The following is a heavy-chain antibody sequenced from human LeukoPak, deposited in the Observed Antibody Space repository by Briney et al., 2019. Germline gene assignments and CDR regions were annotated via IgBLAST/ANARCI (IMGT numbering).Heavy chain of an antibody. D-gene: IGHD2-2*02. Sequence: SETLSLTCAVYGGSFSGYYWSWISQPPGKGLEWIGEINHSGSTNYNPSLKSRVTISVDTSKNQFSLKLSSVTAADTAVYYCARGATRGYCSSTSCYRSYYFDYWGQGTLVTVSS. CDR3: ARGATRGYCSSTSCYRSYYFDY. J-gene: IGHJ4*02. CDR2: INHSGST. V-gene: IGHV4-34*01. CDR1: GGSFSGYY.